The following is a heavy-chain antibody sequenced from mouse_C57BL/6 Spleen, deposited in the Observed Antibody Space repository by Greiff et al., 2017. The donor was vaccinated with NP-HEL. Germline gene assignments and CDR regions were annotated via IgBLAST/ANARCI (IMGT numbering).Heavy chain of an antibody. CDR1: GFTFSDYG. Sequence: DVMLVESGGGLVKPGGSLKLSCAASGFTFSDYGMHWVRQAPEKGLEWVAYISSGSSTIYYADTVKGRFTISRDNAKNTLFLQMTSLRSEDTAMYYCAVNFFYAMDYWGQGTSVTVSS. CDR2: ISSGSSTI. CDR3: AVNFFYAMDY. D-gene: IGHD1-3*01. V-gene: IGHV5-17*01. J-gene: IGHJ4*01.